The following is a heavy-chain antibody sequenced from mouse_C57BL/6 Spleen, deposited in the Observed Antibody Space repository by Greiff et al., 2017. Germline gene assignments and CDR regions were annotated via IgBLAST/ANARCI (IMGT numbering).Heavy chain of an antibody. V-gene: IGHV1-52*01. D-gene: IGHD1-1*01. Sequence: VQLQQPGAELVRPGSSVKLSCKASGYTFTSYWMHWVKQRPIQGLEWIGNIDPSDSETHYNQKFKDKATLTVDKSSSTAYMQLSSLTSEDSAVFYCARMNGSSYWGQGTTLTVSS. J-gene: IGHJ2*01. CDR3: ARMNGSSY. CDR1: GYTFTSYW. CDR2: IDPSDSET.